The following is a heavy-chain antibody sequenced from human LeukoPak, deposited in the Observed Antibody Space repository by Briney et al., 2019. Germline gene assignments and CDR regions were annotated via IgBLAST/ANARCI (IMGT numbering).Heavy chain of an antibody. J-gene: IGHJ4*02. CDR2: IYSGGST. D-gene: IGHD1-26*01. CDR1: GFTVSGNY. CDR3: ASVGAYPSGSYYDY. Sequence: GGSLRLSCAASGFTVSGNYMSWVRQAPGKGLEWVSVIYSGGSTYYTESVKGRFTISRDNSKNTLYLQMNSLRAEDTAVYYYASVGAYPSGSYYDYWGQGTLVTVSS. V-gene: IGHV3-66*01.